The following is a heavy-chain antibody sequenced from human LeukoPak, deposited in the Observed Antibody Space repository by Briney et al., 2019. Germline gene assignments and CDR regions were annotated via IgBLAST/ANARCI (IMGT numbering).Heavy chain of an antibody. Sequence: GGSLRLSCAASGFTFSIYWISWVRQAPGKGLEWVANIKQDGSEKYYVDSVKGRFTISRDNAKNSLYLQMNSLRAEDTAVYYCAELGITMIGGVWGKGTTVTISS. CDR2: IKQDGSEK. V-gene: IGHV3-7*01. CDR3: AELGITMIGGV. J-gene: IGHJ6*04. D-gene: IGHD3-10*02. CDR1: GFTFSIYW.